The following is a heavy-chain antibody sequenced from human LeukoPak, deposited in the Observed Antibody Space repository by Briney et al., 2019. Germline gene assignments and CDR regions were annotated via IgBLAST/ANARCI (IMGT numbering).Heavy chain of an antibody. CDR3: AKEKGANGLFDY. CDR2: ISGNGGST. CDR1: GFTFSSSA. D-gene: IGHD1-26*01. V-gene: IGHV3-23*01. Sequence: GGSLRLSCAASGFTFSSSAMSWVRQAPGKELEWVSAISGNGGSTYYGDSVKGRFTISRDNSKSTLFLQMNSLRAEDTAVYYCAKEKGANGLFDYWGQGTLVTVSS. J-gene: IGHJ4*02.